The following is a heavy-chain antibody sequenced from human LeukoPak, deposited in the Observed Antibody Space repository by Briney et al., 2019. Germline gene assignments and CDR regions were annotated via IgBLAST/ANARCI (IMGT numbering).Heavy chain of an antibody. CDR2: MYTGGST. V-gene: IGHV3-53*01. Sequence: GESLRLSCAASGFTASTYYMNWVRQAPGKGLEWVSIMYTGGSTYYADSVKGRFTISRENSKNNLALQMNSLSAEDTAVYFCARVGDHFHWNLDLWGRGTLVTVSS. D-gene: IGHD3-3*02. CDR1: GFTASTYY. CDR3: ARVGDHFHWNLDL. J-gene: IGHJ2*01.